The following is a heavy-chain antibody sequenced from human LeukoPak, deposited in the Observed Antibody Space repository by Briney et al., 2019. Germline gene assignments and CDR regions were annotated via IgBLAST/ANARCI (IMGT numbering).Heavy chain of an antibody. CDR1: GFTFSSYG. V-gene: IGHV3-30*18. CDR2: ISYDGSNK. D-gene: IGHD2-2*01. J-gene: IGHJ6*02. CDR3: AKDYCSSTSCYGMDV. Sequence: GGSLRLSCAASGFTFSSYGMHWVRQAPGKGLEWVAVISYDGSNKYYADSVKGRFTISRDNSKNTLYLQMNGLRAEDTAVYYCAKDYCSSTSCYGMDVWGQGTTVTVSS.